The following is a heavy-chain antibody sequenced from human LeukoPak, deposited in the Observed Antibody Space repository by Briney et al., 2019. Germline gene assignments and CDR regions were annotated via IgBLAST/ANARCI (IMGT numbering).Heavy chain of an antibody. CDR2: IKQDGSEK. V-gene: IGHV3-7*01. Sequence: PGGSLRLSCAASGFTFSSYWMSWVRQAPGKGLEWVANIKQDGSEKYYVDPVKGRFTISRDNAKNSLYLQMNSLRAEDTAVYYCARWIPSSRVFPYNWFDPWGQGTLVTVSS. J-gene: IGHJ5*02. CDR3: ARWIPSSRVFPYNWFDP. D-gene: IGHD5-18*01. CDR1: GFTFSSYW.